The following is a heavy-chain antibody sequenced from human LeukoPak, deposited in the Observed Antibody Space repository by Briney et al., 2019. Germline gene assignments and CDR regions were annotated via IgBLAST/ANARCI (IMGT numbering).Heavy chain of an antibody. Sequence: GGSLRLSCAASGFTFSSYSMNWVRQAPGKGLEWVSSISSSSSYIYYADSVKGRFTISRDNAKNSLYLQMNSLRAEDTAVYYCASSYDYIWGSYLTGFDYWGQGTLVTVSS. CDR2: ISSSSSYI. CDR3: ASSYDYIWGSYLTGFDY. V-gene: IGHV3-21*01. J-gene: IGHJ4*02. CDR1: GFTFSSYS. D-gene: IGHD3-16*02.